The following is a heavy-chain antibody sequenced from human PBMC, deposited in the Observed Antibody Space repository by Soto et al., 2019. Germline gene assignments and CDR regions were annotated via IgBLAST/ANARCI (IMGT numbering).Heavy chain of an antibody. Sequence: SVKVSCKASGGPYSKYISWVRQAPGQGLEWVGRIIPIFDTTNYAQKFQGRATITADKSTSTVYMDLSSLKSEDTAVYYCARSLLGDYYDSDGLDNWGQGTLVTVSS. CDR2: IIPIFDTT. CDR3: ARSLLGDYYDSDGLDN. CDR1: GGPYSKY. J-gene: IGHJ4*02. D-gene: IGHD3-22*01. V-gene: IGHV1-69*06.